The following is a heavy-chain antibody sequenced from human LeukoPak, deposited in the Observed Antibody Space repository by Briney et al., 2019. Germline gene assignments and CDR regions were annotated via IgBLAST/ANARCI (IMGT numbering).Heavy chain of an antibody. CDR2: INPESGGT. CDR3: ARGRDSGSHTYFFDY. CDR1: GYSFIDYY. Sequence: GASVKVSCKASGYSFIDYYIHWVRQAPGQGLEWMAWINPESGGTNHAQKFQDRVTMTWDTSNNTAYMELGRLRSDDTAIYYCARGRDSGSHTYFFDYWGQGTLVTVSS. J-gene: IGHJ4*02. D-gene: IGHD1-26*01. V-gene: IGHV1-2*02.